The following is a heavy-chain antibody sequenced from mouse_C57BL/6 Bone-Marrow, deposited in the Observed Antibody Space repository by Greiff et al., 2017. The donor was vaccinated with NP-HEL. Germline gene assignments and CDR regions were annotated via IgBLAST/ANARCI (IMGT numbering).Heavy chain of an antibody. V-gene: IGHV1-54*01. CDR3: AGGIHYYGYWYFDV. D-gene: IGHD1-2*01. Sequence: VQLQQSGAELVRPGTSVKVSCKASGYAFTNYLIEWVKQRPGQGLEWIGVINPGSGGTNYNEKFKGKATLTADKSSSTAYMQLSSLTSEDSAVYFCAGGIHYYGYWYFDVWGTGTTVTVSS. CDR1: GYAFTNYL. J-gene: IGHJ1*03. CDR2: INPGSGGT.